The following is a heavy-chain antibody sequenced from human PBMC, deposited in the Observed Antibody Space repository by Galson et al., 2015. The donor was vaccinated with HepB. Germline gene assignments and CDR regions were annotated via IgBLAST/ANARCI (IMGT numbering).Heavy chain of an antibody. D-gene: IGHD4-11*01. J-gene: IGHJ6*03. CDR1: GYTFTGYY. CDR3: ASNSNYDYYYYYMDV. V-gene: IGHV1-2*02. Sequence: SVKVSCKASGYTFTGYYMHWVRQAPGQGLEWMGWINPNSGGTNYAQKFQGRVTMTRGTSISTAYMELSRLRSDDTAVYYCASNSNYDYYYYYMDVWGKGTTVTVSS. CDR2: INPNSGGT.